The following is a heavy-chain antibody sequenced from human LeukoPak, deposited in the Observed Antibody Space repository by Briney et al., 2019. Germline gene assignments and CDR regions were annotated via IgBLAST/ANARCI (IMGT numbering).Heavy chain of an antibody. CDR1: GFTFTNNA. CDR2: ISGSGTST. D-gene: IGHD2/OR15-2a*01. J-gene: IGHJ4*02. Sequence: GGSLRLSCAMSGFTFTNNAMTWVRQAPGKGLELVSAISGSGTSTYYADSVKGRFTISRDNSKNTLYLQINSLSAEDTAIYYCSTAHFRAYWGQGTLVTVSS. CDR3: STAHFRAY. V-gene: IGHV3-23*01.